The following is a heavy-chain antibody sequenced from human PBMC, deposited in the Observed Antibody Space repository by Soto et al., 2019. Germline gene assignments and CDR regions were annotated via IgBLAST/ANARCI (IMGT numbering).Heavy chain of an antibody. CDR1: GYTFTGYY. V-gene: IGHV1-2*02. Sequence: GASVKVSCKASGYTFTGYYMHWVRQAPGQGLEWMGWINPNSGSTNYAQKFQGRVTITRDTSISTAYMELSRLRSDDTAVYYCAGPPNSSGGSTGIDYWGQGTLVTVSS. CDR2: INPNSGST. J-gene: IGHJ4*02. CDR3: AGPPNSSGGSTGIDY. D-gene: IGHD6-19*01.